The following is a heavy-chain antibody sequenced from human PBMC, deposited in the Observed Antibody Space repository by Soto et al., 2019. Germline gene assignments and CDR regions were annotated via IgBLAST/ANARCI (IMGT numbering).Heavy chain of an antibody. J-gene: IGHJ4*02. Sequence: SETLSLTCTVSGGSISSYYWSWIRQPPGKGLEWIGYIYYSGSTNYNPSLKSRVTISVDTSKNQFSLKLSSVTAADTAVYYCARNSGYDNKPDYWGQGTLVTVSS. V-gene: IGHV4-59*08. CDR2: IYYSGST. CDR1: GGSISSYY. CDR3: ARNSGYDNKPDY. D-gene: IGHD5-12*01.